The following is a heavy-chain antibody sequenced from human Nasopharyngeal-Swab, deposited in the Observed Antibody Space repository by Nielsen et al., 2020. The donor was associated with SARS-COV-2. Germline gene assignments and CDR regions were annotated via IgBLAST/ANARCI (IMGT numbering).Heavy chain of an antibody. J-gene: IGHJ4*02. V-gene: IGHV1-2*06. Sequence: WVRQAPGQGLEWVGRISPNSGGTNFAPKFQGRVTMTRDTSINTAYMELTRLRSDDTAVYYCARAVYYDFWSGSKGGGVDYWGQGTLVTVSS. CDR2: ISPNSGGT. D-gene: IGHD3-3*01. CDR3: ARAVYYDFWSGSKGGGVDY.